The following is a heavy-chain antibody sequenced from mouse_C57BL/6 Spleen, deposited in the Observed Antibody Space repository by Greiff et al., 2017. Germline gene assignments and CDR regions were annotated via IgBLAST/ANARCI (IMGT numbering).Heavy chain of an antibody. CDR2: INPNNGGT. Sequence: EVQLQQSGPELVKPGASVKISCKASGYTFTDYYMNWVKQSHGKSLEWIGDINPNNGGTSYNQKFKGKATLTVDKSSSTAYMELRSLTSEDSAVYYCARADGSSSYYAMDYWGQGTSVTVSS. CDR3: ARADGSSSYYAMDY. V-gene: IGHV1-26*01. CDR1: GYTFTDYY. J-gene: IGHJ4*01. D-gene: IGHD1-1*01.